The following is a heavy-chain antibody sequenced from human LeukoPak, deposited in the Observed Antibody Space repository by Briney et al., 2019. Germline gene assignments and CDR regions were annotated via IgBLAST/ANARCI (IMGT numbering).Heavy chain of an antibody. D-gene: IGHD2/OR15-2a*01. CDR2: IYYSGST. J-gene: IGHJ5*02. CDR3: ARHFYVTRATWFDP. CDR1: GGSITSSNYY. V-gene: IGHV4-39*01. Sequence: SETLFLTCTVSGGSITSSNYYWGWIRQPPGKGLEWIGSIYYSGSTYYSSSLKSRVTISVDTSKNQFYLKLSSVTAADTAVFYCARHFYVTRATWFDPWG.